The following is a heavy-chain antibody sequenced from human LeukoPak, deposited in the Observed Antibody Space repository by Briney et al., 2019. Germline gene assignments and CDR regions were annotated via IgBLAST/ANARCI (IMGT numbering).Heavy chain of an antibody. CDR3: ARVPNGGNYIGDY. Sequence: GGSLRLSCAASGFTFSSYWLHWVREAPGKGLVWVSRISTGGSTTSYADSVKGRFTISRDNAKNTLYMQMNSLRAEDTAVYYCARVPNGGNYIGDYWGQGTLVTVSS. J-gene: IGHJ4*02. CDR1: GFTFSSYW. V-gene: IGHV3-74*01. D-gene: IGHD4-23*01. CDR2: ISTGGSTT.